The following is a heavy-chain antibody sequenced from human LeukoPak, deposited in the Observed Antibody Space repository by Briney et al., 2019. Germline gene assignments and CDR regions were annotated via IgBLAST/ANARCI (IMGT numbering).Heavy chain of an antibody. D-gene: IGHD3-22*01. J-gene: IGHJ4*02. CDR2: ISSSSSYI. CDR1: GFTFSSYS. V-gene: IGHV3-21*01. Sequence: PGGSLRLSCAASGFTFSSYSMNWVRQAPGKGLEWVSSISSSSSYIYYADSVKGRFTISRDNSKNTLYLQMNSLRAEDTAVYYCARDLSDYYDSSAGTDYWGQGTLVTVSS. CDR3: ARDLSDYYDSSAGTDY.